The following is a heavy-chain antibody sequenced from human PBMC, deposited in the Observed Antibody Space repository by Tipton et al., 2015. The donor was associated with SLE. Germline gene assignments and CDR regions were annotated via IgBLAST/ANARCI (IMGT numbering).Heavy chain of an antibody. CDR3: ARGKGYSYGPLDY. D-gene: IGHD5-18*01. CDR2: IYYSGST. V-gene: IGHV4-59*12. J-gene: IGHJ4*02. CDR1: GGSISSYY. Sequence: TLSLTCTVSGGSISSYYWSWIRQPPGKGLEWIGYIYYSGSTNYNPSLKSRVTISVDTSKNQFSLKLSSVTAADTAVYYCARGKGYSYGPLDYWGQGTLVTVSS.